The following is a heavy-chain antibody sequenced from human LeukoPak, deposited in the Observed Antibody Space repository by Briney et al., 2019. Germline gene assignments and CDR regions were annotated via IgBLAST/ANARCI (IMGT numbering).Heavy chain of an antibody. CDR1: GGSISSSSYY. CDR3: ARESNADNWFDP. Sequence: KSSETLSLTCTVSGGSISSSSYYWGWIRQPPGKGLEWIGSIYYSGSTYYNPSLKSRVTISVDTSKNQFSLKLRSVTAADTAVYYCARESNADNWFDPWGQGTLVTVSS. CDR2: IYYSGST. V-gene: IGHV4-39*07. J-gene: IGHJ5*02.